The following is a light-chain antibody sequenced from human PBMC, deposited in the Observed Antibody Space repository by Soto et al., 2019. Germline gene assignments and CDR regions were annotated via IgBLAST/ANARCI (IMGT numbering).Light chain of an antibody. CDR2: GNS. CDR3: QSYDSSLSFYV. CDR1: SSNIGAGYD. V-gene: IGLV1-40*01. J-gene: IGLJ1*01. Sequence: QSVLTQPPSVSGAPGQRVTISCTGSSSNIGAGYDVHWYQQLPGTAPKLLIYGNSNRPSGVPDRFSGSKSGTSASLAITGHQAEDEADYYCQSYDSSLSFYVYGTGTKVTVL.